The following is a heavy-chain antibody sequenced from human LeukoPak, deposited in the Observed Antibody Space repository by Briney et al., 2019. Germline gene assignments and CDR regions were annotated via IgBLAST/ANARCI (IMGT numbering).Heavy chain of an antibody. V-gene: IGHV1-2*02. CDR1: GYTFTGYY. D-gene: IGHD4-23*01. CDR3: ATDTVVTPGLDY. CDR2: INPNSGGT. Sequence: ASVKVSRKASGYTFTGYYMHWVRQAPGQGLEWMGWINPNSGGTNYAQKFQGRVTMTRDTSISTAYMELSRLRSDDTAVYYCATDTVVTPGLDYWGQGTLVTVSS. J-gene: IGHJ4*02.